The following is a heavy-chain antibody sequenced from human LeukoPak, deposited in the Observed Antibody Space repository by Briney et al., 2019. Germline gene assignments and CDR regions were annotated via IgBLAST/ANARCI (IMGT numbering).Heavy chain of an antibody. Sequence: GGSLRLSCAASGFTFSSYGMHWVRQAPGKGLEWVAVIWYDGSNKYYADSVKGRFIISRDNSKNTLYLQMNSLRAEDTAVYYCARDCYYGSGSYLSYYYGMDVWGKGTTVTVSS. CDR3: ARDCYYGSGSYLSYYYGMDV. V-gene: IGHV3-33*01. CDR1: GFTFSSYG. J-gene: IGHJ6*04. D-gene: IGHD3-10*01. CDR2: IWYDGSNK.